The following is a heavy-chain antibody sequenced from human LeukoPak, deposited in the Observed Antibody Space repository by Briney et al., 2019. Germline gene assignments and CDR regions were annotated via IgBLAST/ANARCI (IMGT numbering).Heavy chain of an antibody. CDR1: GGSISSGDSY. CDR2: IYYSGST. Sequence: SETLSLTCTVSGGSISSGDSYWSWIRQPPGKGLEWIGYIYYSGSTCYNPSLKSRVTISVDTSKNQFSLKLSSVTAADTAVYYCAREPGSFGVVTYFDYWGQGTLVTVSS. V-gene: IGHV4-30-4*08. CDR3: AREPGSFGVVTYFDY. D-gene: IGHD3-3*01. J-gene: IGHJ4*02.